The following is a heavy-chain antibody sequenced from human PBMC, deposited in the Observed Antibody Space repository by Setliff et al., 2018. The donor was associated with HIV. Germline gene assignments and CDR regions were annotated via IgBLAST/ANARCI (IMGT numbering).Heavy chain of an antibody. CDR1: GFSFSIYE. CDR2: ISSSSGTI. Sequence: GGSLRLSCAASGFSFSIYEMNWVRQAPGQGLEWLSYISSSSGTILYVDSVKGRFTISRDNAKNMLYLQMNSLSADDTAVYYCVRGSGYYYFDNWGQGALVTVSS. J-gene: IGHJ4*02. D-gene: IGHD3-22*01. CDR3: VRGSGYYYFDN. V-gene: IGHV3-48*03.